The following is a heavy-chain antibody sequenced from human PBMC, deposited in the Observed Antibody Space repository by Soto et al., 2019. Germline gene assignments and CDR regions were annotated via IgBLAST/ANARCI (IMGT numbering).Heavy chain of an antibody. Sequence: SVKVSCKASGGTFSSYTISWVRQAPGQGLEWMGRIIPILGIANYAQKFQGRVTITADKSTSTAYMELSSLRSEDTAVYYCARGVINYYVSVSQGPENYYYYYYMDVWGKGTTVTVSS. CDR1: GGTFSSYT. CDR3: ARGVINYYVSVSQGPENYYYYYYMDV. J-gene: IGHJ6*03. CDR2: IIPILGIA. D-gene: IGHD3-10*01. V-gene: IGHV1-69*02.